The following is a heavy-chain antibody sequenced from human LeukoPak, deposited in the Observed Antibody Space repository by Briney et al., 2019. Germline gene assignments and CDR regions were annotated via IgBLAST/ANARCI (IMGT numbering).Heavy chain of an antibody. J-gene: IGHJ4*02. CDR3: ARGQLWFYFDY. Sequence: PGGSLRLSCAASGFTFSSYSMNWVRQAPGKGLEWVSSISSSGSTIYYADSVKGRFTISRDNAKNSLYLQMNSLRAEDTAVYYCARGQLWFYFDYWGQGTLVTVSS. D-gene: IGHD5-18*01. CDR2: ISSSGSTI. CDR1: GFTFSSYS. V-gene: IGHV3-21*04.